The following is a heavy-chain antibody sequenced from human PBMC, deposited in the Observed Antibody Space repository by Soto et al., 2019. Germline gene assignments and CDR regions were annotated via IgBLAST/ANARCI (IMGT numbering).Heavy chain of an antibody. J-gene: IGHJ5*01. CDR2: VYHNGNA. CDR3: VRDGKKQLRDWFDT. CDR1: GGSITTPGYS. Sequence: SETLSLTCTVSGGSITTPGYSWSWIRQPPGKAPEWIGYVYHNGNAYPKPSLKSRVTISLDGAKNQFSLKMTSVTAADTGLYYCVRDGKKQLRDWFDTWGQGISVTVSS. V-gene: IGHV4-30-2*01. D-gene: IGHD6-19*01.